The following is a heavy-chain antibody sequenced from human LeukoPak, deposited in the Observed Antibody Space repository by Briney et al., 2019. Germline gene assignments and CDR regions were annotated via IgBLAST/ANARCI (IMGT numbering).Heavy chain of an antibody. Sequence: SETLSLTCTVSGGSIRSSYYYWGWIRQPPGKGLEWIGSIYDSGSTYYNPSLKSRVTISVDTSKNQFSLKLSSVTAADTAVYYCARAAVTSDAFDIWGQGTMVTVSS. V-gene: IGHV4-39*07. CDR3: ARAAVTSDAFDI. D-gene: IGHD4-17*01. J-gene: IGHJ3*02. CDR2: IYDSGST. CDR1: GGSIRSSYYY.